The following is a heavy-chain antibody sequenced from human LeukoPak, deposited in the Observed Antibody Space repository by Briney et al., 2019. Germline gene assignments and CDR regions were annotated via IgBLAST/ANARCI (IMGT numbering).Heavy chain of an antibody. J-gene: IGHJ3*02. Sequence: SETLSLTCTVSGGSISSYYWGWIRQPPGKGLEWIGSIYYSGSTYYNPSLKSRVTISVDTSKNQFSLKLSSVTAADTAVYYCARARIDLITMVRGATAHAFDIWGQGTMVTVSS. V-gene: IGHV4-39*01. D-gene: IGHD3-10*01. CDR2: IYYSGST. CDR1: GGSISSYY. CDR3: ARARIDLITMVRGATAHAFDI.